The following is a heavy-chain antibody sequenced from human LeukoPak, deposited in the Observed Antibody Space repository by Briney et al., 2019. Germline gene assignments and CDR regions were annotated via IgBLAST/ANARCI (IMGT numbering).Heavy chain of an antibody. Sequence: PSETLSLTCTVSGGSISSNSYYWGWIRQPPGKGLEWIGSIYHSGSTYYNPSLKSRVTISVDTSKNQFSLKLSSVTAADTAVYYCARGGRYCTNGVCSYYFDYWGQGTLVTVSS. J-gene: IGHJ4*02. CDR2: IYHSGST. V-gene: IGHV4-39*07. CDR1: GGSISSNSYY. CDR3: ARGGRYCTNGVCSYYFDY. D-gene: IGHD2-8*01.